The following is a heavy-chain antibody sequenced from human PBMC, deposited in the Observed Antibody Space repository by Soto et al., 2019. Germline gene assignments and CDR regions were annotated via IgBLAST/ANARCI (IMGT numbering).Heavy chain of an antibody. CDR1: GFTFSSYW. Sequence: GGSLRLSCAASGFTFSSYWMSWVRQAPGKGLEWVANIKQDGSEKYYVDSVKGRFTISRDNAKHSLYLQMNSLRAEDAAVYYCARYKVGSGSRYYYCYYGMDVWGQGTTVTVSS. CDR3: ARYKVGSGSRYYYCYYGMDV. D-gene: IGHD3-10*01. J-gene: IGHJ6*02. V-gene: IGHV3-7*01. CDR2: IKQDGSEK.